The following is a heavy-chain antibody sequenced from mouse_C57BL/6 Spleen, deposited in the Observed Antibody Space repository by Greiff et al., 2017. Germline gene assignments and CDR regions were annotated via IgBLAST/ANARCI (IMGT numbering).Heavy chain of an antibody. CDR1: GFTFSDYG. Sequence: EVKLMESGGGLVKPGGSLKLSCAASGFTFSDYGMHWVRQAPEKGLEWVAYISSGSSTIYYADTVKGRFTISRDNAKNTLFLQMTSLRSEDTAMSYCARPGYYGISYGDFAYWGHGPTLTVSS. CDR2: ISSGSSTI. J-gene: IGHJ2*01. D-gene: IGHD1-1*01. CDR3: ARPGYYGISYGDFAY. V-gene: IGHV5-17*01.